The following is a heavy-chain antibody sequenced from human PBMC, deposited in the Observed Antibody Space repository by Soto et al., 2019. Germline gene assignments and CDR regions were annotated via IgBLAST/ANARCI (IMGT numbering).Heavy chain of an antibody. J-gene: IGHJ4*01. V-gene: IGHV4-39*01. CDR2: ISYTGVT. CDR3: ARHPTNWGHYYFNH. CDR1: GDSISSNSYY. Sequence: SETLSLTCDVSGDSISSNSYYWGWIRQPPGKGLEWIGSISYTGVTYYNPSLKSRVTMSVDTSKDRFSLKLTSVTAADTAVYYSARHPTNWGHYYFNHWGQGMLVTVSS. D-gene: IGHD7-27*01.